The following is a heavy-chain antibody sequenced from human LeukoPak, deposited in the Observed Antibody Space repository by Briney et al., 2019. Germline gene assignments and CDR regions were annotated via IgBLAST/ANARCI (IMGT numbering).Heavy chain of an antibody. Sequence: PGGSLRLSCAASGFTFDDYTMHWVRQAPGKGLKWVSLISWDGGSTYYADSVKGRFTISRDNSKNSLYLQMNSLRTEDTALYYCAKAARLRNKNGATYYYYYYMDVWGKGTTVTVSS. CDR1: GFTFDDYT. V-gene: IGHV3-43*01. CDR2: ISWDGGST. J-gene: IGHJ6*03. CDR3: AKAARLRNKNGATYYYYYYMDV. D-gene: IGHD4-17*01.